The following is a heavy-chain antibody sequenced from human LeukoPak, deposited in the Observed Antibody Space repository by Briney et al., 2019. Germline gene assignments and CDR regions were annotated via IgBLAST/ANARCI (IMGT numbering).Heavy chain of an antibody. D-gene: IGHD3-16*01. CDR1: GFTFSSFG. CDR3: AKGEAWGEAHGLVDY. V-gene: IGHV3-23*01. CDR2: ISGTGVST. Sequence: QPGRSLTLSCAASGFTFSSFGMHWVRQAPGKGLEWISSISGTGVSTYSADSVKGRFTISRDNSKNTLYLQMNSLRAEDTAVYYCAKGEAWGEAHGLVDYWGQGTLVTVSS. J-gene: IGHJ4*02.